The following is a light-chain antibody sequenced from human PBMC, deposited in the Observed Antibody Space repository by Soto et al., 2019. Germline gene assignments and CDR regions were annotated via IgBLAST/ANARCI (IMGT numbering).Light chain of an antibody. CDR3: QHYNSYSEA. J-gene: IGKJ1*01. CDR1: QTISSW. CDR2: KAS. Sequence: DIQMTQSPSTMSGSVGDRVTITCRASQTISSWLAWYQQKPGKAPKLLIYKASTLKSGVPSRFSGSGSGTEFTLTISSLQHDDFATYDCQHYNSYSEAFGQGTKVDIK. V-gene: IGKV1-5*03.